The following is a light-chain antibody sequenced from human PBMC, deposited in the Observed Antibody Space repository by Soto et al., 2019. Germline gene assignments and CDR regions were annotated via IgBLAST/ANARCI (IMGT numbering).Light chain of an antibody. CDR1: SSNIGDNY. CDR2: RNS. V-gene: IGLV1-47*01. J-gene: IGLJ3*02. Sequence: QSVLTQPPSASGTPGQRVTISCSGSSSNIGDNYVYWYQHLPGTAPKLLIYRNSQRPSGVPDRFSGSKSGTSASLAFSGLRSEDEADYYCAAWDDSLSGWVFGGGTQLTVL. CDR3: AAWDDSLSGWV.